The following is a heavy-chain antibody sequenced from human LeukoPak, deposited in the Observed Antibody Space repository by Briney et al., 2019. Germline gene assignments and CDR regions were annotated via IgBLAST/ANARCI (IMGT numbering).Heavy chain of an antibody. CDR2: ICYDGSNK. CDR3: AKATCSGASCFSNSRDAFDI. CDR1: GIIFSDFG. V-gene: IGHV3-33*06. J-gene: IGHJ3*02. Sequence: GGSLRLSCAASGIIFSDFGMHWVRQAPGRGLEWMAIICYDGSNKYYADSVKGRFTISRDNSQNTMYLQMNSLRVEDTAVYYCAKATCSGASCFSNSRDAFDIWGQGTMVTVSS. D-gene: IGHD2-15*01.